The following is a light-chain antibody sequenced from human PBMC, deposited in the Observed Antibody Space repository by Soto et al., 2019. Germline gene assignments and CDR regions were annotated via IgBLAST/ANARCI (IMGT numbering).Light chain of an antibody. CDR2: LGS. V-gene: IGKV2-28*01. CDR3: MQALQTPIT. Sequence: MTQSPSSLSASVGDRVTITCQASQDINNYLDWYLQKPGQSPQLLISLGSNRASGVPDRFSGSGSGTNFTLKISRVEAEDVGIYYCMQALQTPITFGPGTKVDI. CDR1: QDINNY. J-gene: IGKJ3*01.